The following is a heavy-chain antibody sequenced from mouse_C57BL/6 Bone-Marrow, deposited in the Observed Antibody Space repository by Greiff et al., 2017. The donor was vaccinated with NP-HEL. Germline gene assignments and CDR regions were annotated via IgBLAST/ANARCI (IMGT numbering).Heavy chain of an antibody. CDR3: ARRGQLRLRRYFDY. CDR2: INSDGGST. D-gene: IGHD3-2*02. CDR1: EYEFPSHD. Sequence: EVKLMESGGGLVQPGESLKLSCESNEYEFPSHDMSWVRKTPEKRLELVAAINSDGGSTYYPDTMERRFIISRDNTKTTLYLQMSSLRSEDTALYYCARRGQLRLRRYFDYWGQGTTLTVSS. J-gene: IGHJ2*01. V-gene: IGHV5-2*01.